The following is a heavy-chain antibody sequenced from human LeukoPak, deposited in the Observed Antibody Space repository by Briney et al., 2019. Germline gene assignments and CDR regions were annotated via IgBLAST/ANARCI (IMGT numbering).Heavy chain of an antibody. V-gene: IGHV4-59*08. CDR2: IYYSGST. J-gene: IGHJ4*02. Sequence: SETLSLTCTVSGGSISSYYWSWIRQPSGKGLEWIGYIYYSGSTNYNPSLKSRVTISVDTSKNQFSLKLSSVTAADTAVYYCARRGSGSPFDYWGQGTLVTVSS. CDR3: ARRGSGSPFDY. D-gene: IGHD3-10*01. CDR1: GGSISSYY.